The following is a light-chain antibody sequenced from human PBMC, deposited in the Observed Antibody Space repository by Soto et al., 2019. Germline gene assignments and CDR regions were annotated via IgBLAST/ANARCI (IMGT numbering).Light chain of an antibody. V-gene: IGKV3-15*01. CDR2: GAS. CDR1: QSVSSN. Sequence: EIVMTQSPATLSVSPGERATLSCRASQSVSSNLAWYQQKPGQAPRLLIYGASTRATGIPARFSGSGSGTEFTLTISRQQSEDFAVYYCHQYNNWPPGTFGQGTKVEIK. CDR3: HQYNNWPPGT. J-gene: IGKJ1*01.